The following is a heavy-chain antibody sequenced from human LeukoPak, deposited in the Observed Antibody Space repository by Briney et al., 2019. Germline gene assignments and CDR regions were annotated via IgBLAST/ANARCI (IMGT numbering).Heavy chain of an antibody. V-gene: IGHV4-39*07. CDR1: GGSISSSSYY. Sequence: SETLSLTCTVSGGSISSSSYYWGWIRQPPGKGLEWIGSIYYSGSTNYNPSLKSRVTISVDTSKNQFSLKLSSVTAADTAVYYCARPSKYCSSTSCYTYYYYMDVWGKGTTVTVSS. J-gene: IGHJ6*03. CDR3: ARPSKYCSSTSCYTYYYYMDV. CDR2: IYYSGST. D-gene: IGHD2-2*02.